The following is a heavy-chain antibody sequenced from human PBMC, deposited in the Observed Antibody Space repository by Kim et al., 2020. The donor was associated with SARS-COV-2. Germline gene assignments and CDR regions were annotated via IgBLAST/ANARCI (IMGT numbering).Heavy chain of an antibody. D-gene: IGHD5-12*01. V-gene: IGHV3-15*01. J-gene: IGHJ4*02. CDR3: TSDGGYRF. Sequence: GGSLRLSCAASGFTFSNAWMSWVRQAPGKGLEWVGRIKSKTDGGATDYAAPVKGRFTISRDDSKNTPFLQMNSLETEDTGIYYCTSDGGYRFWGQGTLVTVSS. CDR1: GFTFSNAW. CDR2: IKSKTDGGAT.